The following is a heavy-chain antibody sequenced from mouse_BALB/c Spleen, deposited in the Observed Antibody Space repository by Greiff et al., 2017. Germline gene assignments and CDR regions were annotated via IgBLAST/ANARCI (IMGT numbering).Heavy chain of an antibody. CDR3: ARDRGLRPFDY. CDR2: ISSGGSYT. J-gene: IGHJ2*01. CDR1: GFTFSSYA. V-gene: IGHV5-9-4*01. D-gene: IGHD2-4*01. Sequence: EVQRVESGGGLVKPGGSLKLSCAASGFTFSSYAMSWVRQSPEKRLEWVAEISSGGSYTYYPDTVTGRFTISRDNAKNTLYLEMSSLRSEDTAMYYCARDRGLRPFDYWGQGTTLTVSS.